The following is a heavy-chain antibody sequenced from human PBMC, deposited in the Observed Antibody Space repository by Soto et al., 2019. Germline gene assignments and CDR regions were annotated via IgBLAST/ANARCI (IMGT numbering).Heavy chain of an antibody. CDR1: GGSISSSSYY. V-gene: IGHV4-39*01. CDR2: IYYSGST. D-gene: IGHD3-22*01. J-gene: IGHJ5*02. CDR3: ARHPNHYHHSNERIGWFDP. Sequence: PSETLSLTCTVSGGSISSSSYYWGWIRQPPGKGLEWIGSIYYSGSTYYNPSLKSRVTISVDTSKNQFSLKLSSVTAADTAVYYCARHPNHYHHSNERIGWFDPWGQGTLVTVSS.